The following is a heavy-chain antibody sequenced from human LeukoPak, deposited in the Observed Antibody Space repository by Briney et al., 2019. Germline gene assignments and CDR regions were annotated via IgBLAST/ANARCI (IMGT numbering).Heavy chain of an antibody. D-gene: IGHD3-10*01. V-gene: IGHV4-59*01. CDR2: IHYTGST. J-gene: IGHJ5*02. CDR3: ARGGYYGSGNDFRFDP. Sequence: PSETLSLTCTVSGGSISSYYWSWIRQSPGKGLECIGYIHYTGSTSYNPSLKSRVTISVETSKNQFSLKLKSVTAADTAVYYCARGGYYGSGNDFRFDPWGQGTLVTVSS. CDR1: GGSISSYY.